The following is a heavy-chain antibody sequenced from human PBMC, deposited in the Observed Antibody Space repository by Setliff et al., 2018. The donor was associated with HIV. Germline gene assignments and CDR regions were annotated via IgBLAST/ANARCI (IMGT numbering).Heavy chain of an antibody. D-gene: IGHD3-22*01. CDR2: IYYSGST. CDR3: ARRSLEYYYDSSATGAFDI. V-gene: IGHV4-61*01. Sequence: SETLSLTCTVSGDSLSSGSYYWSWIRQPPGKGLEWIGYIYYSGSTNYNPSLKSRVTISVDTSKNQFSLKLSSVTAADTAVYHCARRSLEYYYDSSATGAFDIWGQGTMVTVSS. J-gene: IGHJ3*02. CDR1: GDSLSSGSYY.